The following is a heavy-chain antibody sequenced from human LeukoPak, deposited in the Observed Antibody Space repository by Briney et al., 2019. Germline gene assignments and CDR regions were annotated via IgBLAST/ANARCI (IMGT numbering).Heavy chain of an antibody. J-gene: IGHJ4*02. D-gene: IGHD6-6*01. Sequence: SETLSLTCAVYGGSFSGYYWSWSRQPPGKGLEWIGEINHSGSTNYNPSLKSRVTISVDTSKNQFSLKLSSVTAADTAVYYCARGRGSSSKGLGGYWGQGTLVTVSS. CDR1: GGSFSGYY. CDR2: INHSGST. CDR3: ARGRGSSSKGLGGY. V-gene: IGHV4-34*01.